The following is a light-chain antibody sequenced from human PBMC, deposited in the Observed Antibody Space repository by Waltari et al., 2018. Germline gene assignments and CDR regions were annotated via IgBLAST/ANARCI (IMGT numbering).Light chain of an antibody. V-gene: IGKV1-8*01. CDR2: AAS. Sequence: AIRITQSPSSLSASTGDRVTITCRASQGISSYLAWYQQKPGKAPKLLIYAASTLQSGVPSRFSGSGSGTDFTLTISCLQSEDFATYYCQQYYSYPPTTFGGGTKVEIK. CDR3: QQYYSYPPTT. CDR1: QGISSY. J-gene: IGKJ4*01.